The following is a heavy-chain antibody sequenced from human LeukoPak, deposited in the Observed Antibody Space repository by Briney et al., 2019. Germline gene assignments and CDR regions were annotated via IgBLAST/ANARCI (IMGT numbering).Heavy chain of an antibody. CDR2: IYTSGST. Sequence: SETLSLTCTVSGGSISSYYWSWIRQPAGKGLEWIGRIYTSGSTNYNPSLKSRVTMSVDTSKNQFSLELSSVTAADTAVYYCARVALSYYDFWSGYPVDIWGQGTMVTVSS. J-gene: IGHJ3*02. V-gene: IGHV4-4*07. D-gene: IGHD3-3*01. CDR1: GGSISSYY. CDR3: ARVALSYYDFWSGYPVDI.